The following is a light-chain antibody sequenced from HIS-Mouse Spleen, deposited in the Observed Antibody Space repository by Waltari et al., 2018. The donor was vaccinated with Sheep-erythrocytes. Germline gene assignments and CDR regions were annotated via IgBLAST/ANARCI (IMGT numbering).Light chain of an antibody. J-gene: IGKJ2*01. CDR3: QQYNNWPPPYT. CDR2: GAS. CDR1: QGISSN. V-gene: IGKV3-15*01. Sequence: MTQSPSSVSASVGDRVTITCRASQGISSNLAWYQQKPGQAPRLLIYGASTRATGIPARFSGSGSGTEFTLTISSMQSEDFAVYYCQQYNNWPPPYTFGQGTKLEIK.